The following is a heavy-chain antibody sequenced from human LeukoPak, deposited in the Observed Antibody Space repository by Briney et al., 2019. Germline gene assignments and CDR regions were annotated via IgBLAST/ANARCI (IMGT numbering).Heavy chain of an antibody. D-gene: IGHD5-18*01. J-gene: IGHJ4*02. CDR2: IYHSGST. CDR1: GGSISSGGYY. V-gene: IGHV4-30-2*01. Sequence: SSETLSLTCTVSGGSISSGGYYWSWIRQPPGKGLEWIGYIYHSGSTYYNPSLKSRVTISVDRSKNQFSLKLSSVTAADTAVYYCARDMPMVNYFDYWGQGTLVTVSS. CDR3: ARDMPMVNYFDY.